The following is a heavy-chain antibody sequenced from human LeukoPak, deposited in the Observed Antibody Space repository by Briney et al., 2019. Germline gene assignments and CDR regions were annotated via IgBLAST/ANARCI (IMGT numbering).Heavy chain of an antibody. CDR1: GFTFDDYA. D-gene: IGHD3-10*01. CDR3: AKDFNYGSGSYYTITPFFDY. V-gene: IGHV3-9*01. Sequence: PGGSLRLSCAASGFTFDDYAMHWVRQAPGKGLEWVSGISWNSGSIGYADSVKGRFTISRDNAKNSLYLQMNSLRAEDTALYYCAKDFNYGSGSYYTITPFFDYRGQGTLVTVSS. J-gene: IGHJ4*02. CDR2: ISWNSGSI.